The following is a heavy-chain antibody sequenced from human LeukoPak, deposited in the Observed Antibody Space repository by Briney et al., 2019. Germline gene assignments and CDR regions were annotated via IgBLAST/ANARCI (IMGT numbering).Heavy chain of an antibody. CDR3: ARMGYTDSGYDYHFDY. D-gene: IGHD5-12*01. V-gene: IGHV4-34*01. CDR2: INHSGST. CDR1: GGSFSGYY. J-gene: IGHJ4*02. Sequence: SETLSLTCAVYGGSFSGYYWSWIRQPPGKGLEWIGEINHSGSTNYNPSLKSRVTISVDTSKNQFSLKLSSVTAADTAVYYCARMGYTDSGYDYHFDYWGQGTLVTVSS.